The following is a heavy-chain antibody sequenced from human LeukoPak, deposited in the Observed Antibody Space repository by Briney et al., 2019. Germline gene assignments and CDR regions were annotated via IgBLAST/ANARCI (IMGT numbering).Heavy chain of an antibody. V-gene: IGHV3-30*18. CDR3: AKDHSHYFYYFDY. Sequence: GGSLRLSCAASGFTFSNYGMHWVRQAPGKGLEWVAVISYDGSNKYYADSVKGRFTISRDNSKNTLYLQMNSLRAEDTAVYYCAKDHSHYFYYFDYWGQGTLVTVSS. J-gene: IGHJ4*02. CDR1: GFTFSNYG. CDR2: ISYDGSNK. D-gene: IGHD4-11*01.